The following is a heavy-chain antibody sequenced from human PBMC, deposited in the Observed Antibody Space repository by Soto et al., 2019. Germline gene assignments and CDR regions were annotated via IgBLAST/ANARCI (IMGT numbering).Heavy chain of an antibody. CDR3: AKGQGPRLYSSLGRFDY. V-gene: IGHV3-23*01. CDR2: ISGSGGST. J-gene: IGHJ4*02. D-gene: IGHD6-13*01. CDR1: GFTFSSYA. Sequence: GGSLRLSCAASGFTFSSYAMSWVRQAPGKGLEWVSAISGSGGSTYYADSVKGRFTISRDNSKNTLYLQMNSLRAEDTAVYYCAKGQGPRLYSSLGRFDYWGQGTLVTVSS.